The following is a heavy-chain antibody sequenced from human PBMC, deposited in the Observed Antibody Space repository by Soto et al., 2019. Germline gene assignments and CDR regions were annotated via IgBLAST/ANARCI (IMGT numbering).Heavy chain of an antibody. CDR1: GFTFSSYA. D-gene: IGHD3-3*01. J-gene: IGHJ6*02. CDR2: ISGSGGST. CDR3: AKDQRYYDFWSGYSFYYYYGMDV. V-gene: IGHV3-23*01. Sequence: EEQLLESGGGLVQPGGSLRLSCAASGFTFSSYAMNWVRQTPGKGLEWVSAISGSGGSTYYADSVKGRFTISRDNSKNTLYLQMNSLRAEDTAVYYCAKDQRYYDFWSGYSFYYYYGMDVWGQGTTVTVSS.